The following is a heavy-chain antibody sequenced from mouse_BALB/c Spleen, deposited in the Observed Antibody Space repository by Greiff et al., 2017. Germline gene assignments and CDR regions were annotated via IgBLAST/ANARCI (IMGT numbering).Heavy chain of an antibody. V-gene: IGHV3-2*02. J-gene: IGHJ1*01. Sequence: DVHLVESGPGLVKPSQSLSLTCTVTGYSITSDYAWNWIRQFPGNKLEWMGYISYSGSTSYNPSLKSRISITRDTSKNQFFLQLNSVTTEDTATYYCARGYGSSYEGYFDVWGAGTTVTVSS. CDR2: ISYSGST. D-gene: IGHD1-1*01. CDR3: ARGYGSSYEGYFDV. CDR1: GYSITSDYA.